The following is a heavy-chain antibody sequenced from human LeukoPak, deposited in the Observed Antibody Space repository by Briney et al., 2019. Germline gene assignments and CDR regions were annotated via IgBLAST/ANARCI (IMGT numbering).Heavy chain of an antibody. Sequence: GGSLRLSCAASGFTFSSYWMSWVRQAPGKGPEWVANINQDGSEKYYVDSMRGRFTISRDNSMTSVYLQMNSLRAEDTAVYYCARYRNGGNFDYWGQGTLVTVSS. CDR1: GFTFSSYW. CDR2: INQDGSEK. V-gene: IGHV3-7*04. J-gene: IGHJ4*02. CDR3: ARYRNGGNFDY. D-gene: IGHD1-14*01.